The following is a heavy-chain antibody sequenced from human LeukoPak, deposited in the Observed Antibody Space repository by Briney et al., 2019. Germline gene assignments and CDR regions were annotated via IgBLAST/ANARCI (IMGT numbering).Heavy chain of an antibody. CDR1: GFTFSTYA. Sequence: GGSLRLSCAASGFTFSTYAMHWVRQAPGKGLEWVSAVSGSGGDTYYADSVTGRFTISRDNSKNTLYVLLNSLRAEDTAVYYCATTLNTGFFQSWDRGTLVTVSS. CDR2: VSGSGGDT. CDR3: ATTLNTGFFQS. J-gene: IGHJ5*02. V-gene: IGHV3-23*01. D-gene: IGHD5-18*01.